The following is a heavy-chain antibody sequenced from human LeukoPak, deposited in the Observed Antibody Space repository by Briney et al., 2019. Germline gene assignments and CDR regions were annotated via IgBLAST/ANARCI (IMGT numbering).Heavy chain of an antibody. CDR1: GGSISSSSYY. Sequence: SETLSLTCTVSGGSISSSSYYWGWIRQPPGKGLEWIGSIYYSGSTYYNPSLKSRVTISVDTSKNQFSLKLSSVTAADTAVYYCARDSDVLLWYGAPGGMDVWGQGTTVTVSS. J-gene: IGHJ6*02. CDR3: ARDSDVLLWYGAPGGMDV. CDR2: IYYSGST. V-gene: IGHV4-39*07. D-gene: IGHD3-10*01.